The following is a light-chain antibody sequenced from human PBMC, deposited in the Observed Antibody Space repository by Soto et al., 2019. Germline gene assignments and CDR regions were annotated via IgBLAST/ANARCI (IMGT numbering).Light chain of an antibody. CDR2: DAS. J-gene: IGKJ3*01. V-gene: IGKV3-11*01. CDR3: PHWIYGLN. CDR1: QSVHNY. Sequence: ERVLIQSPATLSLSPGQRATLSCRASQSVHNYLAWYQQKPGQAPRLLIYDASNSATDIPATFSGSWSGTNLVLTFCCLEPEDYTVYSCPHWIYGLNFGPENNMDIK.